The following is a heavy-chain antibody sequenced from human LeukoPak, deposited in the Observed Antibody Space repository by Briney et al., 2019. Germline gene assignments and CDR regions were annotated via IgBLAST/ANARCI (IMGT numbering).Heavy chain of an antibody. D-gene: IGHD3-3*01. V-gene: IGHV1-69*13. CDR2: IIPIFGTA. CDR1: GGTFSSYA. J-gene: IGHJ4*02. Sequence: ASVKVSCKDSGGTFSSYAISWVRQAPGQGLEWMGGIIPIFGTANYAQKFQGRVTITADESTSTAYMELSSLRSEDTAVYYCARLPPSYTIFGVVSDYWGQGTLVTVSS. CDR3: ARLPPSYTIFGVVSDY.